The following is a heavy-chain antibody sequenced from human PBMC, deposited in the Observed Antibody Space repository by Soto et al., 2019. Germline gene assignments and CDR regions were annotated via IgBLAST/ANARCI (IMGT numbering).Heavy chain of an antibody. Sequence: GASVKVSCKASGYTFTSYYMHWVRQAPGQGLEWMGIINPSGGSTSYAQKFQGRVTMTRDTSTSTAYMELSSLRSEDTAVYYCARGVTMIVVAMVAFDIWGQGTMVTVSS. J-gene: IGHJ3*02. V-gene: IGHV1-46*01. CDR2: INPSGGST. CDR3: ARGVTMIVVAMVAFDI. D-gene: IGHD3-22*01. CDR1: GYTFTSYY.